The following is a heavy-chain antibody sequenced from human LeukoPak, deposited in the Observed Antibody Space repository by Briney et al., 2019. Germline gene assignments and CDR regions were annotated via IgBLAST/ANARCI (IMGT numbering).Heavy chain of an antibody. V-gene: IGHV3-7*03. Sequence: GGSLRLSCAASGFTFSSYWMSWVRQAPGKGLEWVANIKQDGSEQSYVASVKGRFTISRDNAKNSLYLQMNSLKTEDTAVYYCTRVTTFRLRSIAVAGAWIGFDYWGQGTLVTVSS. CDR3: TRVTTFRLRSIAVAGAWIGFDY. J-gene: IGHJ4*02. CDR1: GFTFSSYW. D-gene: IGHD6-19*01. CDR2: IKQDGSEQ.